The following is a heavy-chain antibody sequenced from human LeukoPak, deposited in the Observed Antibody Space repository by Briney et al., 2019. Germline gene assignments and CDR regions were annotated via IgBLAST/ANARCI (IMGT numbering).Heavy chain of an antibody. V-gene: IGHV3-21*01. CDR1: GFTFSSYS. Sequence: GGSLRLSCAASGFTFSSYSMNWVRQAPGKGLEWVSSISSSSSYIYYADSVKGRFTISRDNAKNSLYLQMNSLRAEDTAVYYCASRVVTATFDAFDIWGQGTMVTVSS. CDR2: ISSSSSYI. CDR3: ASRVVTATFDAFDI. J-gene: IGHJ3*02. D-gene: IGHD2-21*02.